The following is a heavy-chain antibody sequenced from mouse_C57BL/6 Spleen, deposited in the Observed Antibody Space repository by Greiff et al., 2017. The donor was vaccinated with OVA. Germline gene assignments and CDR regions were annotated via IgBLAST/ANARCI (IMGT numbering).Heavy chain of an antibody. Sequence: QVQLKQPGAELVRPGSSVKLSCKASGYTFTSYWMHWVKQRPIQGLEWIGNIDPSDSETHYNQKFKDKATLTVDKSSSTAYMQLSSLTSEDSAVYYCAADYDRLAYWGQGTLVTVSA. CDR1: GYTFTSYW. CDR2: IDPSDSET. V-gene: IGHV1-52*01. J-gene: IGHJ3*01. D-gene: IGHD2-4*01. CDR3: AADYDRLAY.